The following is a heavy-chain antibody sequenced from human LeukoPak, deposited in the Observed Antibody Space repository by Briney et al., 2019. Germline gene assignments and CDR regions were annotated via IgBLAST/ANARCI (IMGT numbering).Heavy chain of an antibody. CDR2: ISHSRSAE. V-gene: IGHV3-48*01. Sequence: GSLRLSCAASGFSFSSYSMNWVRQAPGKGLEWISYISHSRSAEHYTDSVKGRFTISRDNAKNALYLQMNSLRAEDTAVYFCARDYVFAFDYWSQGTLVTVSS. CDR1: GFSFSSYS. J-gene: IGHJ4*02. CDR3: ARDYVFAFDY. D-gene: IGHD3-10*02.